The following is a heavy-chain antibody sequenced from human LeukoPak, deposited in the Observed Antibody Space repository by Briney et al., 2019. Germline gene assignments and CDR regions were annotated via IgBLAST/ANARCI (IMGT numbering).Heavy chain of an antibody. CDR1: GYTFTGYY. CDR2: MNPNSGNT. Sequence: GASVKVSCKASGYTFTGYYMHWVRQAPGQGLEWMGWMNPNSGNTGYAQKFQGRVTMTRNTSISTAYMELSSLRSEDTAVYYCARDLAAGTSRGDYWGQGTLVTVSS. J-gene: IGHJ4*02. D-gene: IGHD6-13*01. CDR3: ARDLAAGTSRGDY. V-gene: IGHV1-8*02.